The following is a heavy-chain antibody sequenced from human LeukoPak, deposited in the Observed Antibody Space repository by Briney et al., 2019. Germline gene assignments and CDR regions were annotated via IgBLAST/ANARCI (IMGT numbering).Heavy chain of an antibody. CDR3: ARQDIVVVPAAIPDAFDI. Sequence: GSLRLSCAASGFTFSSYWMSWVRRAPGKGLEWVANIKQDGSEKYYVDSVKGRFTISRDNAKNSLYLQMNSLRAEDTAVYYCARQDIVVVPAAIPDAFDIWGQGTMVTVSS. CDR2: IKQDGSEK. V-gene: IGHV3-7*01. CDR1: GFTFSSYW. D-gene: IGHD2-2*01. J-gene: IGHJ3*02.